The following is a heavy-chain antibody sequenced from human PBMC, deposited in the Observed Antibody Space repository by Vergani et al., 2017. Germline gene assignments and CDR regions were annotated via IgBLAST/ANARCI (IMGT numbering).Heavy chain of an antibody. CDR3: ARDYCSSTSCYTRWFDP. V-gene: IGHV1-69*01. CDR1: GGTFSSYA. Sequence: QVQLVQSGAEVKKPGSSVKVSCKASGGTFSSYAISWVRQAPGQGLEWMGGIIPIFGTANYAQKFQGRVTITADESTSPAYMELSSLRSEDTAVYYCARDYCSSTSCYTRWFDPWGQGTLVTVSS. J-gene: IGHJ5*02. CDR2: IIPIFGTA. D-gene: IGHD2-2*02.